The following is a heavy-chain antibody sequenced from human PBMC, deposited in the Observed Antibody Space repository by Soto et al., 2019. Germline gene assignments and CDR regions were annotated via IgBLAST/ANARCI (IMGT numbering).Heavy chain of an antibody. D-gene: IGHD6-19*01. CDR2: VSHEGSVQ. CDR3: AKEISPKAGKWYFDL. J-gene: IGHJ2*01. Sequence: QVQLVESEGGVVQPGGSLRLSCVASGFTFDNYGMHWVRQAPGKGLEWVAVVSHEGSVQYYADSAKGRFTISRDNSKNTLYLQMKSLRDDDTAVYYCAKEISPKAGKWYFDLWGRGTLVTVSS. CDR1: GFTFDNYG. V-gene: IGHV3-30*18.